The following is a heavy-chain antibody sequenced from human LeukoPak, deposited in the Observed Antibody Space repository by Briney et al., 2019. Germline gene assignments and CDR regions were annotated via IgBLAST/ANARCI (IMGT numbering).Heavy chain of an antibody. CDR1: GFTFSSYA. CDR3: ARGNNHYDILTGYSPEDAFDI. CDR2: INHSGST. J-gene: IGHJ3*02. Sequence: PGGSLRLSCAASGFTFSSYAMSWIRQPPGKGLEWIGEINHSGSTNYNPSLKSRVTISVDTSKNQFSLKLSSVTAADTAVYYCARGNNHYDILTGYSPEDAFDIWGQGTTVTVSS. D-gene: IGHD3-9*01. V-gene: IGHV4-34*01.